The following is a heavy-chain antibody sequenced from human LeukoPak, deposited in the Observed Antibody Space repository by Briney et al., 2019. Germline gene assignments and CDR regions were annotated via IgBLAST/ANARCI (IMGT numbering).Heavy chain of an antibody. Sequence: ASVKVSCKASGYNFKAYYIHWVRQAPGQGLECLGWISPNNGGTYYSEKFLGRVAMTWDSSISTAYMELSGLTSDDTARYFCARDGWDHYDTSAYYPDASDVWGQGTMLTVSS. CDR2: ISPNNGGT. CDR1: GYNFKAYY. J-gene: IGHJ3*01. V-gene: IGHV1-2*02. CDR3: ARDGWDHYDTSAYYPDASDV. D-gene: IGHD3-22*01.